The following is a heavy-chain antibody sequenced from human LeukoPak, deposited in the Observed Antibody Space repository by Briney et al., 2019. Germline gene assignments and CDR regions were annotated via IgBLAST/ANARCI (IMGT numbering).Heavy chain of an antibody. J-gene: IGHJ4*02. CDR2: IYYSGTT. Sequence: SETLSLTCTVSGVSISSSSYYWGWIRQPPGKGLEWIGSIYYSGTTYYNPSLKSRVTISVDTSKNQFSLKLSSVTAADTAVYYCARGKNHPTYYYDSSGYYAYWGQGTLVTVSS. V-gene: IGHV4-39*01. D-gene: IGHD3-22*01. CDR3: ARGKNHPTYYYDSSGYYAY. CDR1: GVSISSSSYY.